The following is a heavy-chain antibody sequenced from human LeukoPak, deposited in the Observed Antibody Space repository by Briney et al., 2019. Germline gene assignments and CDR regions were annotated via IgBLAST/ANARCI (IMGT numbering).Heavy chain of an antibody. CDR3: ARGETIFGVVTLNWFDP. Sequence: SETLSLTCAVYGGSFSGYYWSWIRQPPGKGLEWIGEINHSGSTNYNPSLKSRVTISVDTSKNQFSLKLSSVTAADTAVYYCARGETIFGVVTLNWFDPWGQGTLVTVSS. CDR1: GGSFSGYY. D-gene: IGHD3-3*01. CDR2: INHSGST. J-gene: IGHJ5*02. V-gene: IGHV4-34*01.